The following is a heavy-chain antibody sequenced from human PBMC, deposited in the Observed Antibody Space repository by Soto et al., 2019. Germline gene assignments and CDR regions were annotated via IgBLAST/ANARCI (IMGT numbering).Heavy chain of an antibody. CDR3: ARDGLYYYGSGSYSLGY. J-gene: IGHJ4*02. CDR2: VYHSGST. CDR1: GGSISSSNW. D-gene: IGHD3-10*01. Sequence: SSETLSLTCAVSGGSISSSNWWSWVRQPPGKGLEWIGEVYHSGSTNYNPSLKSRVTISVDKSKNQFSLKLSSVTAADTAVYYCARDGLYYYGSGSYSLGYWGQGTLVTVSS. V-gene: IGHV4-4*02.